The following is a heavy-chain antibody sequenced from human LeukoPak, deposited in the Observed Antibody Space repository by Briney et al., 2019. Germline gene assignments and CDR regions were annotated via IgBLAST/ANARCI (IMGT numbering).Heavy chain of an antibody. J-gene: IGHJ4*02. D-gene: IGHD2-2*01. CDR2: IIPIFGTA. Sequence: VASVKVSCKASGGTFSSYAISWVRQAPGQGLEWMGGIIPIFGTANYAQKFQGRVTITADESTSTAYMELSSLRSEDTAVYYCARGTDIVVVPAASSYYFDYWGQGTLVTVSS. V-gene: IGHV1-69*13. CDR3: ARGTDIVVVPAASSYYFDY. CDR1: GGTFSSYA.